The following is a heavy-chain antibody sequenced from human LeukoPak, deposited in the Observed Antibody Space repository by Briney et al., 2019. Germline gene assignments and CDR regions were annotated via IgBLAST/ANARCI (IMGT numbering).Heavy chain of an antibody. CDR1: GYIFTNYG. D-gene: IGHD1-26*01. CDR3: ARDIQPRVGITRFDY. Sequence: ASVKVSCKASGYIFTNYGITWVRQAPGQGLERMGWISASNGNTIYVQKFQGRITLTTDTSTSTAYMELRSLRSDDTAVYYCARDIQPRVGITRFDYWGQGTLDTDSS. J-gene: IGHJ4*02. V-gene: IGHV1-18*01. CDR2: ISASNGNT.